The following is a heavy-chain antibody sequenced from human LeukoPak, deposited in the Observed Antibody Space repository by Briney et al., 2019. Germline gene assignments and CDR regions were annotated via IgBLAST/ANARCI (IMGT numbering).Heavy chain of an antibody. CDR2: MYYSGST. Sequence: SETLSLTCTASDGSISTSSYYWGWIRQPPGKGLEWIGSMYYSGSTYYNPSLKSRVTISVDTSKNQFSLKLSSVTAADTALYYCASNEWSGYYFDYWGQGTLVTVSS. CDR3: ASNEWSGYYFDY. D-gene: IGHD3-3*01. V-gene: IGHV4-39*01. CDR1: DGSISTSSYY. J-gene: IGHJ4*02.